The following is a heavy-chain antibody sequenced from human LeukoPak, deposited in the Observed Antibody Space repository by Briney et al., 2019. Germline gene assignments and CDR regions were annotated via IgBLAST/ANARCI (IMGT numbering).Heavy chain of an antibody. Sequence: SETLSLTCTVSGGSISSYYWSWIRQPPGKGLEWIGYIYYSGSTNYNPSLKSRVTISVDTSKNQFSLKLSSVTAADTAVYYCARGAGCSGGSCYSNFDYWGQGTLVTVSS. J-gene: IGHJ4*02. CDR1: GGSISSYY. D-gene: IGHD2-15*01. V-gene: IGHV4-59*01. CDR3: ARGAGCSGGSCYSNFDY. CDR2: IYYSGST.